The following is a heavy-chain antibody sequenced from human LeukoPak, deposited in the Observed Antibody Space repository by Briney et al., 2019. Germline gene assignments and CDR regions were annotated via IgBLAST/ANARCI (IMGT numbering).Heavy chain of an antibody. Sequence: PGGSLRLSCAASGFTFSRNGIHWVRQAPGQGLEWVAVISYDGSNKYYADSVKGRFTISRGNSKNTLYLQMSSLRPEDTAVYYCAKDLWSSQGDYLDYYYGMDVWGQGTTVTVSS. CDR3: AKDLWSSQGDYLDYYYGMDV. V-gene: IGHV3-30*18. CDR1: GFTFSRNG. CDR2: ISYDGSNK. J-gene: IGHJ6*02. D-gene: IGHD4-17*01.